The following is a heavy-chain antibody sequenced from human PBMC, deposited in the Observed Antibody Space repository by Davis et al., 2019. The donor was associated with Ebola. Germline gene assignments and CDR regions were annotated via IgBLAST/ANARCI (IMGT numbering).Heavy chain of an antibody. V-gene: IGHV3-21*04. D-gene: IGHD2-8*01. CDR2: INSAGSYI. Sequence: GESLKISCAASGFTFSTYGMTWVRQVPGKGLEWVSHINSAGSYISYTDSVKGRFTVSRDNAKNSLYLQMNNLRAEDRAVYYCARMLTPRYCTPDGCYVEVFENWGQGTLVSVSS. CDR3: ARMLTPRYCTPDGCYVEVFEN. J-gene: IGHJ4*02. CDR1: GFTFSTYG.